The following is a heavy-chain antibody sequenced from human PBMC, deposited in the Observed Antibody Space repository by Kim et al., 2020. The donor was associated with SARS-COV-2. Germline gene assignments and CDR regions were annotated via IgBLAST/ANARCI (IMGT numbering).Heavy chain of an antibody. CDR3: ARDVVNPGYGSVWFDP. CDR2: ISSSSSTI. CDR1: GFTFSSYR. D-gene: IGHD3-22*01. Sequence: GGSLRLSCAASGFTFSSYRMNWVRQAPGKGLEWVSYISSSSSTIYYADSVKGRFTISRDNAKNSLYLQMNSLRDEDTAVYYCARDVVNPGYGSVWFDPWGQGTLGTVSS. V-gene: IGHV3-48*02. J-gene: IGHJ5*02.